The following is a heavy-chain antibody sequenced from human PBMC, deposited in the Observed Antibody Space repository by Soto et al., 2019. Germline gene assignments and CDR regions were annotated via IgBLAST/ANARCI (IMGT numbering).Heavy chain of an antibody. J-gene: IGHJ4*02. CDR1: GYSFLNFW. Sequence: GESLKISCKASGYSFLNFWIGWVRQVPGKGPEWMGLIYPGDSDTRHSPSFQGQVTISADQSRTTAYLQWSSLKASDSAIYYCARPNYPQYSFTYGDFWGQGTRVTVSS. D-gene: IGHD5-18*01. CDR2: IYPGDSDT. CDR3: ARPNYPQYSFTYGDF. V-gene: IGHV5-51*01.